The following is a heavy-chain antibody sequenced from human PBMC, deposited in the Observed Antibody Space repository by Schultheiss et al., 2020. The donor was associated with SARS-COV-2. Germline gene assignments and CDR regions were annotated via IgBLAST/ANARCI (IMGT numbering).Heavy chain of an antibody. J-gene: IGHJ4*02. Sequence: SETLSLTCTVSGGSISSSSYYWSWIRQPPGKGLEWIGEIYHSGSTNYNPSLKSRVTISVDKSKNQFSLKLSSVTAADTAVYYCARGANYGDHPWWYWGQGTLVTVSS. V-gene: IGHV4-61*05. CDR1: GGSISSSSYY. CDR2: IYHSGST. D-gene: IGHD4-17*01. CDR3: ARGANYGDHPWWY.